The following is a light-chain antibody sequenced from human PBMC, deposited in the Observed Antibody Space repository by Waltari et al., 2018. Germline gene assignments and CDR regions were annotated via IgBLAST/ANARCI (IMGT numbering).Light chain of an antibody. J-gene: IGLJ2*01. CDR3: SSYTSSSKGV. CDR2: EVS. CDR1: RSDVGGNNH. V-gene: IGLV2-14*01. Sequence: QSTLTQPASVSGSHGRSNPLSCTGTRSDVGGNNHVPCYQQHPGKAPKLMIYEVSTRPSGVSNRFSGSKSGNTASLTISGLQAEDEADYYCSSYTSSSKGVFGGGTKLTVL.